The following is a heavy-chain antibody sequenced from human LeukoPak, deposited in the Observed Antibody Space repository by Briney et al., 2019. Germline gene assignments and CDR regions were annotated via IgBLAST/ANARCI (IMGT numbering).Heavy chain of an antibody. J-gene: IGHJ4*02. CDR2: INHSGST. CDR3: ARADNWNYPNDY. CDR1: GGSFSGYY. Sequence: SETLSLTCAVYGGSFSGYYWSWIRQPPGKGLEWIGEINHSGSTNYNPSLKSRVTISVDTSKNQFSLKLSSVTAADTAVYYCARADNWNYPNDYWGQGTLVTVSP. V-gene: IGHV4-34*01. D-gene: IGHD1-7*01.